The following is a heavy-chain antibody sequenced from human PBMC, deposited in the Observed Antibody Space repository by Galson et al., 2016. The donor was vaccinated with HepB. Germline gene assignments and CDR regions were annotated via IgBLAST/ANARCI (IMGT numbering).Heavy chain of an antibody. Sequence: SLRLSCAASGFTFSTYAMSWVRQAPGKGLEWLSVISGSGGGTKYADSVKGRFTISRDNSKNTLYLQMNSLRAEETAIYYCAKVLEHGIGDFWGQGTLVTVSA. J-gene: IGHJ4*02. CDR3: AKVLEHGIGDF. CDR2: ISGSGGGT. D-gene: IGHD3-3*01. V-gene: IGHV3-23*01. CDR1: GFTFSTYA.